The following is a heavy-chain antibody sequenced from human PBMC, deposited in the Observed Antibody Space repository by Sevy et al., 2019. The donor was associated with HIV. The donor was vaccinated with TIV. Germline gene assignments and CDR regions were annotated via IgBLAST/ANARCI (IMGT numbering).Heavy chain of an antibody. CDR3: AGGARGTLPSYYYYGMDV. J-gene: IGHJ6*02. Sequence: GSLKISCKGSGYSFSDYWIVWVRQMPGKGLEWMGIIYPGDSDSRYSPSFQGQVTISADKSISTAYLQWSSLRASDTAMYYCAGGARGTLPSYYYYGMDVWGQGTTVTVSS. CDR2: IYPGDSDS. V-gene: IGHV5-51*01. CDR1: GYSFSDYW.